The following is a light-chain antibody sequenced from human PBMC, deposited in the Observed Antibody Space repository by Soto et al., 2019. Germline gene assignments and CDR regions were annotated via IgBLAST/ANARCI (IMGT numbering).Light chain of an antibody. CDR2: DAS. J-gene: IGKJ1*01. CDR3: HSYDKGPAGT. CDR1: QSDSTN. Sequence: DRVMSQFPATLSGSPGERVNLSCRSSQSDSTNVAWYQQKPGEAPRLLIFDASARAVDIPGRFSGSVSGTEFTLTFSSLQPEDFAVYVCHSYDKGPAGTLGQG. V-gene: IGKV3D-15*01.